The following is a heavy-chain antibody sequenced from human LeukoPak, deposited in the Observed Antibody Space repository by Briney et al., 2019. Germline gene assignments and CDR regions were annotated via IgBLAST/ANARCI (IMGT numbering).Heavy chain of an antibody. V-gene: IGHV4-34*01. CDR1: GGSFRGYY. D-gene: IGHD4-17*01. J-gene: IGHJ4*02. CDR2: INHSGST. Sequence: SETLSLTCAVYGGSFRGYYWSWIRQPPGKGLEWIGEINHSGSTNYNPSLKSRVTISVDTSKNQFSLKLSSVTAADTAVYYCGRDSTGDLLDYWGQGTLVTVSS. CDR3: GRDSTGDLLDY.